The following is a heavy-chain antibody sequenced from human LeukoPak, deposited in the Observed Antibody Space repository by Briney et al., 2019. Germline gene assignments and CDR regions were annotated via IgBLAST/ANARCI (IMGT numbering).Heavy chain of an antibody. J-gene: IGHJ3*02. V-gene: IGHV1-18*01. Sequence: ASVKVSCKASGYTFTSYGISWVRQAPGQGLEWMGWISAYNGNTNYAQKLQGRVTMTTDTSTSTAYLELKSLRSDDTAVYYCARGVYYDSSDAFDIWGQGTMVTVSS. CDR1: GYTFTSYG. D-gene: IGHD3-22*01. CDR2: ISAYNGNT. CDR3: ARGVYYDSSDAFDI.